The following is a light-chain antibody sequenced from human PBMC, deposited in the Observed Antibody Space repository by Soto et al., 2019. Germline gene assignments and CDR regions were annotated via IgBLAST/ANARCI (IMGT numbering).Light chain of an antibody. V-gene: IGLV8-61*01. Sequence: QAVVTQEPSFSVSPGRTVTLTCGLSSGSVSINYYPSWYQQTPGQAPRTLIYSTNTRSSGVPDRFSGSILGNKAALTITGAQADDESDYYCVLYMGSGIWVFGEGTKLTVL. J-gene: IGLJ3*02. CDR3: VLYMGSGIWV. CDR2: STN. CDR1: SGSVSINYY.